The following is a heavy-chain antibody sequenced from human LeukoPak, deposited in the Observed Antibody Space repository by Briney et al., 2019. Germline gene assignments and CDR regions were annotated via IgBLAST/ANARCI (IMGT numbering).Heavy chain of an antibody. V-gene: IGHV4-59*01. Sequence: PSETLSLTRTVSGGSISNYYWSWIRQPPGKGLEWIGYLYYSGTTNYNPSLKSRVTMSVDTSKNEFSLKLSSVTATGTAVYYCATAVSSGYYPRNKYYFDYWGQGTLVTVSS. CDR3: ATAVSSGYYPRNKYYFDY. CDR2: LYYSGTT. CDR1: GGSISNYY. D-gene: IGHD3-22*01. J-gene: IGHJ4*02.